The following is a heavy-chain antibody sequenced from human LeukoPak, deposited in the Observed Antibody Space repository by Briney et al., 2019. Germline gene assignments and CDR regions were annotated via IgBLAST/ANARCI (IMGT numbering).Heavy chain of an antibody. D-gene: IGHD6-19*01. Sequence: GGSLRLSCAASEFTFRSYSMNWVRQAPGKGLEWVSGINWNGGSTGYADSVKGRFTISRDNAKNSLYLQMNSLRAEDTALYYCARDLTYSSGWYDYWGQGTLVTVSS. CDR3: ARDLTYSSGWYDY. J-gene: IGHJ4*02. CDR2: INWNGGST. V-gene: IGHV3-20*04. CDR1: EFTFRSYS.